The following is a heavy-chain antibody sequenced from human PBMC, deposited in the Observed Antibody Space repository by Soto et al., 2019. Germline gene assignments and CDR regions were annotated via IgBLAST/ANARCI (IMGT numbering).Heavy chain of an antibody. J-gene: IGHJ4*02. CDR1: GGSISSGGYS. V-gene: IGHV4-30-2*01. Sequence: QLQLQESGSGLVKPSQTLSLTCAVSGGSISSGGYSWSWIRQPPGKGLEWIGYIYHSGSTYYNPTLKRRVTXXVXRXXNQSYLKLRSVTAADTAVYYCARGRQTRVPHTFDYWGQGTLVTVSS. D-gene: IGHD4-17*01. CDR3: ARGRQTRVPHTFDY. CDR2: IYHSGST.